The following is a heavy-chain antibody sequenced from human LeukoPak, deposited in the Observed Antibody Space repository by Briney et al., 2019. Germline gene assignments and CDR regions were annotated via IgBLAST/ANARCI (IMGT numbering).Heavy chain of an antibody. Sequence: GGSLRLSCAASGFTVSSNYMSWVRQAPGEGLEWVSSISSSSSYIYYAESVKGRFTISRDNAKNSLYLQMNSLRAEDTAMYYCARDLRAVALDYWGQGTLVTVSS. J-gene: IGHJ4*02. D-gene: IGHD6-19*01. V-gene: IGHV3-21*01. CDR1: GFTVSSNY. CDR2: ISSSSSYI. CDR3: ARDLRAVALDY.